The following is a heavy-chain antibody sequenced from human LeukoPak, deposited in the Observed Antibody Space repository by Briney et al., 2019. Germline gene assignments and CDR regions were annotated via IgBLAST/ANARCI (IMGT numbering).Heavy chain of an antibody. CDR3: AIPPPDVVVVTPPGY. CDR1: GGTFSSYA. V-gene: IGHV1-2*06. D-gene: IGHD3-22*01. J-gene: IGHJ4*02. Sequence: GASVKVSCKASGGTFSSYAISWVRQAPGQGLEWMGRINPSSGGTNYAQKFQGRVTMTRDTSISTAYMELSRLRSDDTAVYYCAIPPPDVVVVTPPGYWGQGTLVTVSS. CDR2: INPSSGGT.